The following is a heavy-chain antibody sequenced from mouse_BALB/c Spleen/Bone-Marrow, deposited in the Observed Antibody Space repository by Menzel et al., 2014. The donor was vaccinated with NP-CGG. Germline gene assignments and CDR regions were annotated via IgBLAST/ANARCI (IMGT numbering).Heavy chain of an antibody. CDR1: DYTFSSYW. CDR3: AREDGLWYFDV. CDR2: ILPGSGST. J-gene: IGHJ1*01. D-gene: IGHD1-1*01. Sequence: VKLMESGAELMKPGASVKISCKATDYTFSSYWIEWVKQRPGHGLEWIGEILPGSGSTNYNEKFKGKATFTADTSSNTAYMQLSSLTSEDSAVYYCAREDGLWYFDVWGAGTTVTVSS. V-gene: IGHV1-9*01.